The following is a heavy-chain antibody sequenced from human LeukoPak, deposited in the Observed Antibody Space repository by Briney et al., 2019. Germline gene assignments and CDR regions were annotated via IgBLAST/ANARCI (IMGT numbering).Heavy chain of an antibody. V-gene: IGHV4-4*07. CDR2: IYTSGST. J-gene: IGHJ6*02. Sequence: SETLSLTCAVSGYSISSGYYWSWIRQPAGKGLEWIGRIYTSGSTNYNPSLKSRVTMSVDTSKNQFSLKLSSVTAADTAVYYCARSYYYDSSGYFYYGMDVWGQGTTVTVSS. CDR1: GYSISSGYY. CDR3: ARSYYYDSSGYFYYGMDV. D-gene: IGHD3-22*01.